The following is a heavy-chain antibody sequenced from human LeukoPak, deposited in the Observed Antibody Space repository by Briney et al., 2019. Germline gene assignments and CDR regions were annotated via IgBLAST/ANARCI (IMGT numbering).Heavy chain of an antibody. CDR3: ARGGVLKSVDY. J-gene: IGHJ4*02. CDR2: IYYSGST. CDR1: GGSISSSSYY. Sequence: SETLSLTCTVSGGSISSSSYYWGWIRQPPGKGLEWIGSIYYSGSTYYNPSLKSRVTISVDTSKNQFSLKLSSVTAADTAVYYCARGGVLKSVDYWGQGTLVAVSS. V-gene: IGHV4-39*07. D-gene: IGHD3-16*01.